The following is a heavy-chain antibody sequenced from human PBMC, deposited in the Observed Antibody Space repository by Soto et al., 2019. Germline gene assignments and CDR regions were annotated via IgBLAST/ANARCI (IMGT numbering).Heavy chain of an antibody. D-gene: IGHD6-6*01. J-gene: IGHJ4*02. CDR1: GYTFTSYA. CDR3: ARALVGSSSSPNDY. V-gene: IGHV1-3*01. CDR2: INAGNGNT. Sequence: VASVKVSCKASGYTFTSYAMHWVRQAPGQRLEWMGWINAGNGNTKYSQKFQGRVTITRDTSASTAYMELSSLRSEVTAVYYCARALVGSSSSPNDYWGQGTLVTVSS.